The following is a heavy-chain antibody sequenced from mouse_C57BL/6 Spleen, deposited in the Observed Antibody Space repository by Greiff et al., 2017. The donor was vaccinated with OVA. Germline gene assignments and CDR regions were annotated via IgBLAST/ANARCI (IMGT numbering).Heavy chain of an antibody. J-gene: IGHJ1*03. CDR1: GYTFTDYN. CDR2: INPNNGGT. V-gene: IGHV1-18*01. CDR3: ARSGVTTVVARYFDV. Sequence: EVQLQQSGPELVKPGASVKIPCKASGYTFTDYNMDWVKQSHGKSLEWIGDINPNNGGTIYNQKFKGKATLTVDKSSSTAYMELRSLTSEDTAVYYCARSGVTTVVARYFDVWGTGTTVTVSS. D-gene: IGHD1-1*01.